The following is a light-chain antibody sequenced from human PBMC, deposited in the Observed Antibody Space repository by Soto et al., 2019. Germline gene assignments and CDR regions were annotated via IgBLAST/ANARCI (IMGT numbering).Light chain of an antibody. CDR2: DAS. Sequence: DIQMTQSPSTLSASVGARAPITCRASQSISSWLAWYQQKPGKAPKLLIYDASSLESGVPSRFSGSRSGTEFTLTISSLQPDDFATYYRQQYNSFWTFGQGTKVDIK. CDR3: QQYNSFWT. J-gene: IGKJ1*01. V-gene: IGKV1-5*01. CDR1: QSISSW.